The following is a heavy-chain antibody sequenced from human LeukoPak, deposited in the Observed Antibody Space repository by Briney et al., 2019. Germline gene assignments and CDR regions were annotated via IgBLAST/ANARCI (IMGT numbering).Heavy chain of an antibody. CDR1: EFSFNNFA. D-gene: IGHD4-17*01. CDR2: ISSSSSYI. CDR3: ARGRAWAGDYYGDAFDI. V-gene: IGHV3-21*01. J-gene: IGHJ3*02. Sequence: NPGGSLRLSCAASEFSFNNFAMYWVRQAPGKGLEWVSSISSSSSYIYYADSVKGRFTISRDNAKNSLYLQMNSLRAEDTAVYYCARGRAWAGDYYGDAFDIWGQGTMVTVSS.